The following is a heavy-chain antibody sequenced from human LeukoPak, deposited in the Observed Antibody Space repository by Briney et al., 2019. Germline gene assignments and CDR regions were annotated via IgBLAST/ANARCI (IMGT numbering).Heavy chain of an antibody. V-gene: IGHV4-39*01. D-gene: IGHD2-15*01. CDR1: GGSIRSTNYY. J-gene: IGHJ5*02. Sequence: SETLSLTCTISGGSIRSTNYYWVWIRQPPGKGPEWIGSIFYSGTTYYNPSLKSRVTISLDTSKNQFSLKLSSVTAADTAVYYCARGGYCSSGGSCYSAAFNWFDPWGQGTLVTVSS. CDR2: IFYSGTT. CDR3: ARGGYCSSGGSCYSAAFNWFDP.